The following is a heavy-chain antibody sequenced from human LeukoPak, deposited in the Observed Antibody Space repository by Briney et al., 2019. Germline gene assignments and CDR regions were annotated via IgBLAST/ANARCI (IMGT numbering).Heavy chain of an antibody. Sequence: SETLSLTCTVSGGPFSSFHWSWIRQPAGKGLEWLGLIYTSGSTYYSPSLKSRLTMSVDASKHQFSLKLSSVTAADTAVYYCARDFDSWGQGILVTVSS. V-gene: IGHV4-4*07. CDR1: GGPFSSFH. CDR3: ARDFDS. CDR2: IYTSGST. J-gene: IGHJ4*02.